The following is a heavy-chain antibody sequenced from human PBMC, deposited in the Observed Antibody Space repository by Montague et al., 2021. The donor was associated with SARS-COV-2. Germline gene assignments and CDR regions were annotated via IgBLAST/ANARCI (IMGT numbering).Heavy chain of an antibody. D-gene: IGHD3-10*01. CDR2: INHSGST. Sequence: SETLSLTCAVYGGSFSGYYWSWIRQPPGKGLEWIGEINHSGSTNYNPSLKSRVTISVDTSKNQLSRKLGSVTAADTAVYYCARVRYYGSGTSLGMDVWGQGTMVTVSS. J-gene: IGHJ6*02. CDR3: ARVRYYGSGTSLGMDV. CDR1: GGSFSGYY. V-gene: IGHV4-34*01.